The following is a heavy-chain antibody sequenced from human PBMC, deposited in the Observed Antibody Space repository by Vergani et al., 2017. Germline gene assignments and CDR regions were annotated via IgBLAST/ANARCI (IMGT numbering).Heavy chain of an antibody. J-gene: IGHJ4*02. V-gene: IGHV3-30*18. CDR3: AKEESVYDSSNSYRCYFDY. CDR2: ISYDGSNE. Sequence: QVQLVESGGGVVQPGRSLRLSCIASGFTLRTYGMHWVRQAPGKGLEWVAGISYDGSNEYYADSVKGRFTISRDNSKNTLYLQMNSLGAEDTAVYYCAKEESVYDSSNSYRCYFDYWGQGTLVTVSS. D-gene: IGHD3-22*01. CDR1: GFTLRTYG.